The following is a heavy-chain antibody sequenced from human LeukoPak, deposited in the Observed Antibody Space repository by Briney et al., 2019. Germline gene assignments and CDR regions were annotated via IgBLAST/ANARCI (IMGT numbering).Heavy chain of an antibody. CDR2: LRGNGET. CDR1: GFTFSSYA. J-gene: IGHJ4*02. Sequence: GGSLRLSCAASGFTFSSYAMSWVRQAPARGLEWVASLRGNGETFYADSVKGRCTLFRDVSTNTVYLQLNNLGVEDTAVYYCAKASWVSSDDAVWWGQGTLVTVSS. V-gene: IGHV3-23*01. D-gene: IGHD3-3*01. CDR3: AKASWVSSDDAVW.